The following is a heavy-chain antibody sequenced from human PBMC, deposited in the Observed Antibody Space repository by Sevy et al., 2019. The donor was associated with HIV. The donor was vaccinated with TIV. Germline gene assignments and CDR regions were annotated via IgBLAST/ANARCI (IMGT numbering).Heavy chain of an antibody. Sequence: SETLSLTCTVSGGSVSSGSYYWSWIRQPPGKGLEWIGYIYYSGSTNYNPSLKSRVTISVDTSKNQFSLKLSSVTAADTAVYYCARDLPLTFWGQGTLFTVSS. V-gene: IGHV4-61*01. CDR1: GGSVSSGSYY. J-gene: IGHJ4*02. CDR2: IYYSGST. CDR3: ARDLPLTF.